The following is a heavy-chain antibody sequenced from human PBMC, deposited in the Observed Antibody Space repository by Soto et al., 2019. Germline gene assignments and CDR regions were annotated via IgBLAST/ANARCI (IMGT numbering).Heavy chain of an antibody. J-gene: IGHJ4*02. Sequence: ASVTVSCKASGYTFTSYGIIWVRQAPGQGLEWMGIINPSGGSTSYAQKFQGRVTMTRDTSTSTVYMELSSLRSEDTAVYYCARVPQRGLDGSSSPRGRDYFDYWGQGTLVTVSS. V-gene: IGHV1-46*01. CDR1: GYTFTSYG. CDR2: INPSGGST. CDR3: ARVPQRGLDGSSSPRGRDYFDY. D-gene: IGHD6-6*01.